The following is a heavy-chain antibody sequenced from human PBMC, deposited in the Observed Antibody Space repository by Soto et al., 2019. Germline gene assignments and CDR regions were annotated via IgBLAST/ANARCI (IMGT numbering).Heavy chain of an antibody. CDR1: GFAFDDYG. D-gene: IGHD3-10*01. CDR2: ISWDSYSI. CDR3: AKARGAIDY. V-gene: IGHV3-9*01. J-gene: IGHJ4*02. Sequence: EVQLVESGGGLVQPGRSLRLSCVGSGFAFDDYGMHWVRQAPGKGLEWVSGISWDSYSIGYADSVKGRFTISRDNAKNSLSLQMNSLNSEDTALYYCAKARGAIDYWGQGTLVTVSS.